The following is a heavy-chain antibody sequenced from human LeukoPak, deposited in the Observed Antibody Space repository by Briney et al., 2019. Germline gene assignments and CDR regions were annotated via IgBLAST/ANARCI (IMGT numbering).Heavy chain of an antibody. V-gene: IGHV1-2*02. Sequence: ASVKVSCKASGYTFTGYYMHWGRQAPGQGLEWMGWINPNSGGTNYAQKFKGRVTITRDTSISTAYMELSRLRSDGTAVYFCARADSSGWSESFDYWGQGTLVTVSS. CDR1: GYTFTGYY. D-gene: IGHD6-19*01. CDR3: ARADSSGWSESFDY. CDR2: INPNSGGT. J-gene: IGHJ4*02.